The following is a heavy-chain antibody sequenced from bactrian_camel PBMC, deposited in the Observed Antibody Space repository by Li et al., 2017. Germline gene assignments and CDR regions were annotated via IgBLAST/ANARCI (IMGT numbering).Heavy chain of an antibody. J-gene: IGHJ4*01. V-gene: IGHV3S63*01. CDR3: GRGFSKGFGPNCQYNF. Sequence: HVQLVESGGGTVQAGGSLKLSCYASGLAFEYVALGWFRQAPGKAREWVSTITDGIATYADSVKGRFTISQDSAKSTLCLQMNSLQPEDTAMYYCGRGFSKGFGPNCQYNFSGRGTQVTVS. D-gene: IGHD1*01. CDR2: ITDGIA. CDR1: GLAFEYVA.